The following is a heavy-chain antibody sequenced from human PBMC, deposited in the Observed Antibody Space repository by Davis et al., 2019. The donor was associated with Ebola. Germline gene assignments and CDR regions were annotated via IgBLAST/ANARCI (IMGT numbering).Heavy chain of an antibody. CDR2: IYYSGST. Sequence: SETLSLTCTVSGGSISSYYWSWIRQPPGKGLEWIGYIYYSGSTNYNPSLKSRVSISVDTSRNQFSLKLSSVTAADTAVYYCAGSEGKTGYYLRYYFHYWGQGTLVTVSS. V-gene: IGHV4-59*01. J-gene: IGHJ4*02. D-gene: IGHD3-9*01. CDR1: GGSISSYY. CDR3: AGSEGKTGYYLRYYFHY.